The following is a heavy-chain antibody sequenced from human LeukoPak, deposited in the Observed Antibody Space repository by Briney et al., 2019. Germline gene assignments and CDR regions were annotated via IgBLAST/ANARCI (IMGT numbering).Heavy chain of an antibody. D-gene: IGHD6-13*01. CDR2: INHSGST. CDR3: ARGQAGYSSSWYRLENWFDP. J-gene: IGHJ5*02. Sequence: SETLSLTCAVYGGSFSGYYWSWIRQPPGKGLEWIGEINHSGSTNYNPSLKSRVIISVDTSKNQFSLKLSSVTAADTAVYYCARGQAGYSSSWYRLENWFDPWGQGTLVTVSS. CDR1: GGSFSGYY. V-gene: IGHV4-34*01.